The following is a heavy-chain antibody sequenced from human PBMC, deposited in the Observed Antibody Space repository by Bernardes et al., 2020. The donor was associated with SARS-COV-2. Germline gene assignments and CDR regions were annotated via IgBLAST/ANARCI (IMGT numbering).Heavy chain of an antibody. CDR2: LSGSGGST. D-gene: IGHD3-16*02. J-gene: IGHJ4*02. CDR3: AKDKSPMITFGGVIASFFDY. CDR1: GFTFSNYV. Sequence: GRSLRLSCAASGFTFSNYVMSWVRQAPGKGLEWVSGLSGSGGSTYYADSVRGRFTISRDNFKNTLYLQMNSLRAEDTAVYYCAKDKSPMITFGGVIASFFDYWGQGTLVTVSS. V-gene: IGHV3-23*01.